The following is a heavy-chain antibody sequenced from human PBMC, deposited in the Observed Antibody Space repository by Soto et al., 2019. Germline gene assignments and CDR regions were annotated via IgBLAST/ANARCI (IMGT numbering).Heavy chain of an antibody. D-gene: IGHD2-15*01. V-gene: IGHV4-34*08. CDR2: INLSGST. CDR1: SGNFSGYS. CDR3: ANGSQDSTGSKTGWFDP. Sequence: SLTYAVYSGNFSGYSWSWIRKPQGKGLEWMGEINLSGSTNYKPSLRSRVTIAVETSKLQFSLKLRSVTAADTAVYYCANGSQDSTGSKTGWFDPWGQGTLVTVSS. J-gene: IGHJ5*02.